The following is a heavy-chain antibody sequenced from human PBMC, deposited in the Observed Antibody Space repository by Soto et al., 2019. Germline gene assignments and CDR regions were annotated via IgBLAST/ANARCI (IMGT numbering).Heavy chain of an antibody. CDR3: ARQEITMIVVVTPDAFDI. D-gene: IGHD3-22*01. J-gene: IGHJ3*02. CDR2: IYYSGST. V-gene: IGHV4-39*01. CDR1: GGSISSSSYY. Sequence: QLQLQESGPGLVKPSETLSLTCTVSGGSISSSSYYWGWIRQPPGKGLEWIGSIYYSGSTYYNPSLKSRVTISVDTSKNQFSLKLSSVTAADTAVYYCARQEITMIVVVTPDAFDIWGQGTKVTV.